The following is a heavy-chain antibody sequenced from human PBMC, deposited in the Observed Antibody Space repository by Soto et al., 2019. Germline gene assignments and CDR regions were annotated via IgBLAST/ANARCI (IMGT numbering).Heavy chain of an antibody. D-gene: IGHD5-12*01. CDR3: ATASIVATYYYYYYGMDV. CDR1: GYTLTELS. V-gene: IGHV1-24*01. Sequence: ASVKVSCKVSGYTLTELSMHCVRQAPGKVLEWMGGFDPEDGETIYAQKFQGRVTMTEDTSTDTAYMELSSLRSEDTAVYYCATASIVATYYYYYYGMDVWGQGTTVTVSS. CDR2: FDPEDGET. J-gene: IGHJ6*02.